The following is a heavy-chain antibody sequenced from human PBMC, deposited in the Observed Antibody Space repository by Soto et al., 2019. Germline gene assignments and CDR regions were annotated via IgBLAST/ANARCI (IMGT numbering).Heavy chain of an antibody. Sequence: QVQLMQSGAEVRKPGASVRLACETSGYNFNQYYIHWVRQAPGQGLEWMGIINLRGGTTEYAHKFRGRVTVTGDTSTRTAYMELRSLSSDDTAIYFCARGPDDTDVPRWDYWGQGTLVTVSS. CDR2: INLRGGTT. D-gene: IGHD1-1*01. CDR3: ARGPDDTDVPRWDY. CDR1: GYNFNQYY. V-gene: IGHV1-46*02. J-gene: IGHJ4*02.